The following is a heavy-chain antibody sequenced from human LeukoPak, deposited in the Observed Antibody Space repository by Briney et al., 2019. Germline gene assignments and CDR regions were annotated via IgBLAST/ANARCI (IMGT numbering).Heavy chain of an antibody. J-gene: IGHJ6*02. CDR2: IYTSGST. CDR1: GGSISSYY. V-gene: IGHV4-4*07. Sequence: TSETLSLTCTVSGGSISSYYWSWIRKPAGKGLEWIGRIYTSGSTNYNPSLKSRVTMSVDTSKNQFSLKLSSVTAADTAVYYCVRGRPIGRSLDYYYGVDVWGQGTTVTVSS. CDR3: VRGRPIGRSLDYYYGVDV.